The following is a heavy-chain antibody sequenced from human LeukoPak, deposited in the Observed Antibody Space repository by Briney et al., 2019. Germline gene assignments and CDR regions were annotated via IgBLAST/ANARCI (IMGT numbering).Heavy chain of an antibody. Sequence: SGTLSLTCTVSGGSISSGDYYWSWIRQPPGTGLEWIGYIYYSGSTYYNPSLKSRVTISVDTSKNQFSLKLSSVTAADTAVYYCARDRTLRFLDAGGMDVWGQGTTVTVSS. J-gene: IGHJ6*02. V-gene: IGHV4-30-4*01. CDR3: ARDRTLRFLDAGGMDV. CDR1: GGSISSGDYY. D-gene: IGHD3-3*01. CDR2: IYYSGST.